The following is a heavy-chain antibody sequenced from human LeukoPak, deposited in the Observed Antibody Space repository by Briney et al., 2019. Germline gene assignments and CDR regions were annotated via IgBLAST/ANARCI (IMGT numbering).Heavy chain of an antibody. D-gene: IGHD6-19*01. CDR2: INHSGST. CDR1: GGSFSGYY. V-gene: IGHV4-34*01. J-gene: IGHJ4*02. CDR3: ARGYSSGWYDY. Sequence: PSETLSLTCAVYGGSFSGYYWSWIRQPPGKGLEWIGEINHSGSTNYNPSLKSRVTISVDTSKNQFSLNLSSVTAADTAVYYCARGYSSGWYDYWGQETLVTVSS.